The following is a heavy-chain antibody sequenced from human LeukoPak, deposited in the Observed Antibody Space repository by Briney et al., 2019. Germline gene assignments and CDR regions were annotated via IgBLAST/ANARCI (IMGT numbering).Heavy chain of an antibody. J-gene: IGHJ6*03. CDR1: GFTFSSYG. CDR2: IRYDGSNK. D-gene: IGHD5-12*01. Sequence: PGGSLRLSCGASGFTFSSYGMHWVRQAPGKGLEWVAFIRYDGSNKYYADSVKGRFTISRDNSKNTLYLQMNSLRAEDTAVYYCARAVNVDRDFYYMDVWGKGTTVTVSS. CDR3: ARAVNVDRDFYYMDV. V-gene: IGHV3-30*02.